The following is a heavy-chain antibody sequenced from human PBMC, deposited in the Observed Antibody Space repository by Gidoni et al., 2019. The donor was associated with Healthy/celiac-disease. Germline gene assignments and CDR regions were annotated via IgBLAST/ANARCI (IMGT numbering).Heavy chain of an antibody. D-gene: IGHD6-13*01. CDR1: GGTFSSSA. Sequence: QVQLVQSGAAVQKPGSSVKVSCQSSGGTFSSSAISWVRQAPGQGLEWMGGIIPIFGTANYAQKFQGRVTITADESTSTAYMELSSLRSEDTAVYYCARGHRYSSSWYGPGGGSYYFDYWGQGTLVTVSA. V-gene: IGHV1-69*01. CDR2: IIPIFGTA. CDR3: ARGHRYSSSWYGPGGGSYYFDY. J-gene: IGHJ4*02.